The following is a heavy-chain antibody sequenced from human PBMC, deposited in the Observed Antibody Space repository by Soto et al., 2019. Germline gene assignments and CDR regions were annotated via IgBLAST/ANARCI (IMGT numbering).Heavy chain of an antibody. CDR1: GGSISSSSYY. D-gene: IGHD6-13*01. CDR2: IYYSGST. Sequence: SETLSLTCTVSGGSISSSSYYWGWIRQPPGKGLEWIGSIYYSGSTYYNPSLKSRVTISVDTSKNQFSLKLSSVTAADTVVYYCARQPHRQQLVSLDWFDPWGQGTLVTVSS. J-gene: IGHJ5*02. CDR3: ARQPHRQQLVSLDWFDP. V-gene: IGHV4-39*01.